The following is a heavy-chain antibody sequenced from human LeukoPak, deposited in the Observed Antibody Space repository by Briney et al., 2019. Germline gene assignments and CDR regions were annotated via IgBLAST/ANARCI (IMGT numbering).Heavy chain of an antibody. Sequence: PSQTLSLTCTVSGGSISSGSYYWSWIRQPAGKGLEWIVRIYTSGSTNYNPSLKSRVTISVDTSKNQFSLKLSSVTAADTAVYYCARDYYGSGSYSYYFDYWGQGTLVTVSS. CDR2: IYTSGST. CDR3: ARDYYGSGSYSYYFDY. D-gene: IGHD3-10*01. CDR1: GGSISSGSYY. J-gene: IGHJ4*02. V-gene: IGHV4-61*02.